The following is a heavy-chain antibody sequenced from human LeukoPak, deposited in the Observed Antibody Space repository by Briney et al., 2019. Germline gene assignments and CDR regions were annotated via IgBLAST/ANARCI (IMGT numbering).Heavy chain of an antibody. CDR2: IYHSGST. J-gene: IGHJ4*02. V-gene: IGHV4-4*02. CDR3: ARVDGIAARPEDY. D-gene: IGHD6-6*01. CDR1: GGSGGSISSSNW. Sequence: KTSETLSLTCAVSGGSGGSISSSNWWNWVRQPPGKGLEWIGEIYHSGSTNYNPSLKSRVTISVDKSKNQFPLKLNSVTAADTAVYYCARVDGIAARPEDYWGQGTLVTVSS.